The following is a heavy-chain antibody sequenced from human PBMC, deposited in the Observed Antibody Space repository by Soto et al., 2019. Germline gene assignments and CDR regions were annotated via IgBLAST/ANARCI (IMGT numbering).Heavy chain of an antibody. V-gene: IGHV3-30*18. Sequence: GGSLRLSCAASGFTFSSYGMHWVRQAPGKGLEWVAVISYDGSNKYYADSVKGRFTISRDNSKNTLYLQVNSLRAEDTAVYYCAKDSYSPAPWGQGTVVTVSS. CDR3: AKDSYSPAP. J-gene: IGHJ5*02. CDR2: ISYDGSNK. CDR1: GFTFSSYG. D-gene: IGHD1-26*01.